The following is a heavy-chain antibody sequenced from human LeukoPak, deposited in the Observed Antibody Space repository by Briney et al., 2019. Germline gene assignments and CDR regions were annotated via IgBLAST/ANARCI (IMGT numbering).Heavy chain of an antibody. D-gene: IGHD3-10*01. V-gene: IGHV1-46*01. CDR3: ARVWSYYYDGLDV. J-gene: IGHJ6*02. CDR2: INTSVGST. Sequence: ASVTASCKASGYTFSTYYMHWVRQAPGQGLEWMGVINTSVGSTMYAQKFGGRVTMTRDTSTSIVYMGLSSLRSEETAVYYCARVWSYYYDGLDVWGQGTTVTVSS. CDR1: GYTFSTYY.